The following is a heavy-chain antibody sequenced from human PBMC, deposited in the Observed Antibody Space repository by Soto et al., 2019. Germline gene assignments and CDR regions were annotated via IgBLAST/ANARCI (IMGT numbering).Heavy chain of an antibody. V-gene: IGHV3-7*01. J-gene: IGHJ4*02. CDR1: GFTLRSFW. CDR3: MRDFQGY. CDR2: IKGDGSEK. Sequence: EVQLVEPGGGLVQPGGSLRLSCAASGFTLRSFWITWVRQAPGKGLECGANIKGDGSEKFYADSVKGRFTISRDNAKNSLYLQMNSLRAEDAATFYCMRDFQGYWGQGTLVTVSS.